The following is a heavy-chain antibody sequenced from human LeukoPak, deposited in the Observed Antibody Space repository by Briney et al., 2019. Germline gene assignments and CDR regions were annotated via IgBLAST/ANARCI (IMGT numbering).Heavy chain of an antibody. CDR1: GYTFTSYG. CDR2: ISAYNGNT. Sequence: ASVKVSCKASGYTFTSYGISGVRQAPGQGLEWMGWISAYNGNTNYAQKLQGRVTMTTDTSTSTAYMELRSLRSDDTAVYYCARADYDILTGYYNYYYYGMDVWGQGTTVTVSS. J-gene: IGHJ6*02. D-gene: IGHD3-9*01. CDR3: ARADYDILTGYYNYYYYGMDV. V-gene: IGHV1-18*01.